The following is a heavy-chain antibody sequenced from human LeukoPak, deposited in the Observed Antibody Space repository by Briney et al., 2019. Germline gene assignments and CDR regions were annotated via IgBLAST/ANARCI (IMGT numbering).Heavy chain of an antibody. J-gene: IGHJ4*02. CDR2: ISVYSGNT. CDR3: ARDDILTGYYPYYFDY. D-gene: IGHD3-9*01. Sequence: ASVKVSCKAFGYTFTNYGISWVRQAPGQGLEWMGWISVYSGNTNYAQKFQGRVTMTTDTSTSTAYMELRSLRSDDTAVYSCARDDILTGYYPYYFDYWGQGTLVTVSS. V-gene: IGHV1-18*01. CDR1: GYTFTNYG.